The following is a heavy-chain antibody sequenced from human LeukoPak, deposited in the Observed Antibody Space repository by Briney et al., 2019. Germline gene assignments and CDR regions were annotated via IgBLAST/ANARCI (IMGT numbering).Heavy chain of an antibody. Sequence: PGGSLRLSCAASGFTFSNYWMTWVRQAPGKGPEWVANIKHDGSEKYYVDSVKGRFTISRDNAKKSLYLQMNSLRAEDTAIYYCARECIDTSANWFDPWGQGTLVTVSS. V-gene: IGHV3-7*01. D-gene: IGHD3-22*01. J-gene: IGHJ5*02. CDR1: GFTFSNYW. CDR3: ARECIDTSANWFDP. CDR2: IKHDGSEK.